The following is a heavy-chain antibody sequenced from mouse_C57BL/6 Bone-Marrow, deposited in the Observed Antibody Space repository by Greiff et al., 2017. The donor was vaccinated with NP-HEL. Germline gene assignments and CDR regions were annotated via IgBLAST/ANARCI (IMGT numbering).Heavy chain of an antibody. CDR1: GYSFTGYF. CDR3: ARRDHGSSYWYFDV. V-gene: IGHV1-20*01. J-gene: IGHJ1*03. D-gene: IGHD1-1*01. CDR2: INPYNGDT. Sequence: VQLQQSGPELVKPGDSVKISCKASGYSFTGYFMNWVMQSHGKSLEWIGRINPYNGDTFYTQKFKGKATLTVDTSSSTAHMELRSLTSEDSAVYYCARRDHGSSYWYFDVWGTGTTVTVSS.